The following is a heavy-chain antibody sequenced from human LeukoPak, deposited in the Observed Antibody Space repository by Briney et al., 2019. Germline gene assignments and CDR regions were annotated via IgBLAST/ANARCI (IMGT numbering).Heavy chain of an antibody. J-gene: IGHJ4*02. Sequence: ASVKVSCKASGYRFTSSYIHWVRQAPGQGLGWMGLISPSGGGTTYAQQFQGRLTLTRDMSSSTVYMEMTSLTSADTAVYYCARGIRHLRLDDWGQGTLVTVSS. CDR2: ISPSGGGT. CDR3: ARGIRHLRLDD. V-gene: IGHV1-46*01. CDR1: GYRFTSSY.